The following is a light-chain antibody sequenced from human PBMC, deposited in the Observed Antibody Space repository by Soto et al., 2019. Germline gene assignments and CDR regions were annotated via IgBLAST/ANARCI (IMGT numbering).Light chain of an antibody. CDR2: EVS. Sequence: QSALTQPPSASGSPGQSVTISCTGTSSDVGKYDYVSWFQHHPGKAPKLMIYEVSNRPSGVSNRFSGSKSGNTASLTISGLQAEDEADYYCNSYTNTAARVFGTGTKLTVL. CDR3: NSYTNTAARV. CDR1: SSDVGKYDY. J-gene: IGLJ1*01. V-gene: IGLV2-14*01.